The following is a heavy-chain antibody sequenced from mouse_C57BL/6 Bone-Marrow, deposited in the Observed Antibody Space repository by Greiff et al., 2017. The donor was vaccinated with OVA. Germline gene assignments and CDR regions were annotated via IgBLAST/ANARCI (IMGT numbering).Heavy chain of an antibody. J-gene: IGHJ3*01. CDR2: IDPENGDT. CDR3: TSLLRYQTAWFAY. CDR1: GFNIKDDY. D-gene: IGHD1-1*01. Sequence: EVQLQQSGAELVRPGASVKLSCTASGFNIKDDYMHWVKQRPEQGLEWIGWIDPENGDTEYASKFQGKATITADTSSNTAYLQLSSLTSEDTAVYYCTSLLRYQTAWFAYWGQGTLVTVSA. V-gene: IGHV14-4*01.